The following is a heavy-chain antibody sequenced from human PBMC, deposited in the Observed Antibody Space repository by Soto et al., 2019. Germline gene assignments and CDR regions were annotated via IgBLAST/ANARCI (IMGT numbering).Heavy chain of an antibody. V-gene: IGHV4-59*01. CDR1: HGSIISYY. CDR2: IYYSGST. CDR3: ARTYNWNDVPFEY. J-gene: IGHJ4*02. D-gene: IGHD1-20*01. Sequence: SETLSLTCTVSHGSIISYYWSWIRLPSGKGLEWIGYIYYSGSTNYNPSLMSRVTMSVDTSKNQFSLKLSSVTAADTAVYYCARTYNWNDVPFEYWGQGILVTVSS.